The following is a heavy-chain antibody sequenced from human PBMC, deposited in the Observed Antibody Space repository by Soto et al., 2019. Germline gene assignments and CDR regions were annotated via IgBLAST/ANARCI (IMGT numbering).Heavy chain of an antibody. CDR1: SDSISSYY. Sequence: SETLSLTCTVSSDSISSYYWSWIRQPPGKRLEWIGHISYSGSTDYNPSLKSRVTISGDTSKNQFSLKVSSVTAADTAVYYCARGTSWQLPFDYWGQGTLVTVSS. D-gene: IGHD6-13*01. V-gene: IGHV4-59*01. CDR2: ISYSGST. CDR3: ARGTSWQLPFDY. J-gene: IGHJ4*02.